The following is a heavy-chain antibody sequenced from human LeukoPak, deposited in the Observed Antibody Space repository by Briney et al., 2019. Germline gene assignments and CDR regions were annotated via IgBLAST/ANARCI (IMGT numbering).Heavy chain of an antibody. CDR3: AEDRRGFGFGGGNYFDY. D-gene: IGHD3-10*01. Sequence: PGGSLRLSCAASGFTFDDYAMHWVRQAPGKGLEWVSGINWSSGSIGYADSVKGRFTISRDNAKNSLYLQMNSLRTEDTALYYCAEDRRGFGFGGGNYFDYWGQGTLVTVSS. CDR2: INWSSGSI. V-gene: IGHV3-9*01. CDR1: GFTFDDYA. J-gene: IGHJ4*02.